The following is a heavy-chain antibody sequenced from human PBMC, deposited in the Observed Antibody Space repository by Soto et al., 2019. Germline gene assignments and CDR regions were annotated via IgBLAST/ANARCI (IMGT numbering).Heavy chain of an antibody. CDR2: ISATGGGT. J-gene: IGHJ4*02. CDR1: GLKFSNYA. D-gene: IGHD3-16*01. CDR3: AKDRRAGGNSAFYFDF. V-gene: IGHV3-23*01. Sequence: PGWSLRLSCAASGLKFSNYAMSWFRQAPGKGLEWVSLISATGGGTYYTDSVKGRFTIPRDNSHNTLYLQVHSVTAEDTAVYYCAKDRRAGGNSAFYFDFWGQGAQGTVSS.